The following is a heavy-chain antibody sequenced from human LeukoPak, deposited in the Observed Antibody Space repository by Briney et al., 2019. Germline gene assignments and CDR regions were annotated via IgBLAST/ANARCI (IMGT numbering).Heavy chain of an antibody. V-gene: IGHV3-66*01. Sequence: GGSLRLSCAASGFTVSNSDMNWVRQAPGKGLEWVSVIYSAGTTYYADSVKGRFTISRDNSKNTLYLQMNSLRAEDTAVYYCAREESEGFDYWGQGTLVTVSS. D-gene: IGHD1-14*01. CDR1: GFTVSNSD. CDR3: AREESEGFDY. J-gene: IGHJ4*02. CDR2: IYSAGTT.